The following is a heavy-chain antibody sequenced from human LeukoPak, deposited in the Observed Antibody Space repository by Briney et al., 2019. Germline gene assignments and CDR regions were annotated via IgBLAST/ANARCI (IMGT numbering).Heavy chain of an antibody. CDR1: GFTFSSYE. V-gene: IGHV3-48*03. J-gene: IGHJ5*02. CDR3: AREESILLFDP. D-gene: IGHD6-6*01. Sequence: QPGRSLRLSCAASGFTFSSYEMNWVRQAPGKGLEWVSYISSSGSTIYYADSVKGRFTISRDNAKNSLYLQMNSLRAEDTAVYYCAREESILLFDPWGQGTLVTVSS. CDR2: ISSSGSTI.